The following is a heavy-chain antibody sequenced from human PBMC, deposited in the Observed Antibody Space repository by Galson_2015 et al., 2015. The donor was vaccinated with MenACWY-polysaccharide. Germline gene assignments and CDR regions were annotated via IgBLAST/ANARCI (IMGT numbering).Heavy chain of an antibody. CDR2: ISYDGSNK. V-gene: IGHV3-30-3*01. D-gene: IGHD6-13*01. Sequence: SLRLSCAASGFTFSSYAMHWVRQAPGKGLEWVAVISYDGSNKYYADSVKGRFTISRDNSKDTLYLQMNSLSPEDTAVYYCARDPSYSSTWYRAFEIWGQGTMVTVSS. J-gene: IGHJ3*02. CDR3: ARDPSYSSTWYRAFEI. CDR1: GFTFSSYA.